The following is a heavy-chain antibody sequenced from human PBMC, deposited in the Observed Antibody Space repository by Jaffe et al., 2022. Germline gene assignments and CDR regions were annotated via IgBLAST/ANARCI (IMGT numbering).Heavy chain of an antibody. Sequence: EVQLVESGGALVQPGRSLRLSCAASGFTFANYAMSWFRQAPGKGLEWVGFIRSEAYRGTTDYAASVKGRFTISRDDSKSIAYLQMNSLKTEDTAIYYCARDGGGIYSGYHLYYFDYWGQGTLVTVSS. V-gene: IGHV3-49*03. J-gene: IGHJ4*02. CDR3: ARDGGGIYSGYHLYYFDY. CDR1: GFTFANYA. D-gene: IGHD5-12*01. CDR2: IRSEAYRGTT.